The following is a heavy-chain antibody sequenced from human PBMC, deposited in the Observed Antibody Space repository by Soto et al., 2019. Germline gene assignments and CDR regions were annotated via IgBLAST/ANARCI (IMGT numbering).Heavy chain of an antibody. D-gene: IGHD2-15*01. CDR3: ARDGVVVVAATFYYYYGMDV. CDR1: GGTFSSYT. Sequence: QVQLVQSGAEVKKPGSSVKVSCKASGGTFSSYTISWVRQAPGQGLEWMGRIIPILGIANYAQKFQGRVTITADKSTSTAYMELSSLRSEDTAVYYCARDGVVVVAATFYYYYGMDVWGQGTTVTVSS. CDR2: IIPILGIA. J-gene: IGHJ6*02. V-gene: IGHV1-69*08.